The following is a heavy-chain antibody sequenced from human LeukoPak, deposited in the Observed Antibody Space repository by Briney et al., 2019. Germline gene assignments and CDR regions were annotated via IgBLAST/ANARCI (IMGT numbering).Heavy chain of an antibody. D-gene: IGHD6-13*01. Sequence: SETLSLTCTVSGGSISSYYWSWIRQPPGKGLEWIGYIYYSGSTDYNPSLTSRVTISVETSKNQFSLKLSSVTAADTAVYYCARGKPLAAAVYYFDYWGQGTLVTVSS. V-gene: IGHV4-59*01. CDR1: GGSISSYY. CDR3: ARGKPLAAAVYYFDY. J-gene: IGHJ4*02. CDR2: IYYSGST.